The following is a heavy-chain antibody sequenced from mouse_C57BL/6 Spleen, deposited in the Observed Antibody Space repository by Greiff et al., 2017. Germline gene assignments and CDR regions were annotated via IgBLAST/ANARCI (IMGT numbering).Heavy chain of an antibody. CDR3: ARRDGNYEGYFDY. CDR1: GYTFTSYW. CDR2: IYPSDSET. J-gene: IGHJ2*01. D-gene: IGHD2-1*01. Sequence: VQLQQPGAELVRPGSSVKLSCKASGYTFTSYWMDWVKQRPGQGLEWIGNIYPSDSETHYNQKFKDKATLTVDKSSSTAYMQLSSLTSEDSAVYYCARRDGNYEGYFDYWGQGTTLTVSS. V-gene: IGHV1-61*01.